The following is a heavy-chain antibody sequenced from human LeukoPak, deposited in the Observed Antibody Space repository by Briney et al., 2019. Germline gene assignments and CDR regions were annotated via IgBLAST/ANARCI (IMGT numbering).Heavy chain of an antibody. J-gene: IGHJ4*02. Sequence: PSETLSLTCTVSGGSISSSSYYWGWIRQPPGKGLEWIGSIYYSGSTYYNPSLKSRVTISVDTSKNQFSLKLSSVTAADTAVYYCAREVPMDYWGQGTLVTVSS. CDR1: GGSISSSSYY. V-gene: IGHV4-39*07. CDR3: AREVPMDY. CDR2: IYYSGST.